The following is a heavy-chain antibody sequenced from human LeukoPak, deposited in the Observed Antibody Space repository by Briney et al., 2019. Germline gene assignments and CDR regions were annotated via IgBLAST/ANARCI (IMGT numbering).Heavy chain of an antibody. CDR3: ANYCSGGSCYSALGYLQH. Sequence: GGSLRLSCAASGFTVSSNYMSWVRQAPGKGLEWVSSISSSSSYIYYADSVKGRFTISRDNSKNTLYLQMNSLRAEDTAVYYCANYCSGGSCYSALGYLQHWGQGTLVTVSS. V-gene: IGHV3-21*01. J-gene: IGHJ1*01. D-gene: IGHD2-15*01. CDR2: ISSSSSYI. CDR1: GFTVSSNY.